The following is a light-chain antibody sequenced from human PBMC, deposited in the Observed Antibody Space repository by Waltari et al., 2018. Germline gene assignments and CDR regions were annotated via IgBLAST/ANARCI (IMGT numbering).Light chain of an antibody. J-gene: IGKJ2*01. CDR3: QQYYFTPYT. CDR1: QGISNS. Sequence: DIQMTQSPSSLSASVGDRVTITCRASQGISNSLDWYQQKPVKAPKLLLYGASRLESGVPPRFSGSGSGTDYTLTISSLQPDDFATYYCQQYYFTPYTFGQGTKLDIK. V-gene: IGKV1-NL1*01. CDR2: GAS.